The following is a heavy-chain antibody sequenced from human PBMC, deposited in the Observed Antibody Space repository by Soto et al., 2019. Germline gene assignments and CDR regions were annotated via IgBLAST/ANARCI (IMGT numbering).Heavy chain of an antibody. CDR3: TRVLYNFWSGYGMDI. D-gene: IGHD3-3*01. CDR2: ITPNSGRT. V-gene: IGHV1-46*01. J-gene: IGHJ6*02. Sequence: QEQLVQSGAEVKKPGASVTVSCKAFGYTFTSYYIHWVRQAPGQGLEWMGAITPNSGRTTNAQKFHGRVNMTRDTSTSTVFMELSSLRSDDTTIFYCTRVLYNFWSGYGMDIWGQGTTVTVSS. CDR1: GYTFTSYY.